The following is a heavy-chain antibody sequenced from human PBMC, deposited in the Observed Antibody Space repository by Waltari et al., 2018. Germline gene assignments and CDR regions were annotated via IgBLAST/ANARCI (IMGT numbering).Heavy chain of an antibody. CDR1: GGSFSGYY. CDR3: ATKSPHSRTYYYYGMDV. CDR2: INHSGST. D-gene: IGHD2-21*01. V-gene: IGHV4-34*01. Sequence: QVQLQQWGAGLLKPSETLSLTCAVYGGSFSGYYWSWIRQPPGKGLEWIGEINHSGSTNYNPSLKSRVTMTEDTSTDTAYMELSSLRSEDTAVYYCATKSPHSRTYYYYGMDVWGQGTTVTVSS. J-gene: IGHJ6*02.